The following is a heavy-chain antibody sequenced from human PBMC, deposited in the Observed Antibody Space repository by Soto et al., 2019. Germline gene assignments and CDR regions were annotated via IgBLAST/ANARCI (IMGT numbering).Heavy chain of an antibody. D-gene: IGHD3-22*01. V-gene: IGHV5-51*01. CDR2: IYPGDSDT. CDR3: ARHYYESSGDYYSSYYYQYGMDV. CDR1: GYSFSSCW. J-gene: IGHJ6*02. Sequence: GESLKISCKGSGYSFSSCWIGWVRQMPGKGLEWMGIIYPGDSDTRYSPSFQGQVTISADKSTSTAYLQWSSLKASDTAMYYCARHYYESSGDYYSSYYYQYGMDVWGQRTTVTVSS.